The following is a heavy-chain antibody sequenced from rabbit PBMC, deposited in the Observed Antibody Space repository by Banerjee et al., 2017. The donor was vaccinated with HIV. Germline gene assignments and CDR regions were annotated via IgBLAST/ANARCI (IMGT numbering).Heavy chain of an antibody. V-gene: IGHV1S40*01. D-gene: IGHD6-1*01. Sequence: QSLEESGGDLVKPGASLTLTCTASGFSFSNRYHMCWVRQAPGKGLEWIACIYAGSSGSTYYASWAKGRFTISRTSSTTVDLKMTSLTAADTATYFCARDQGLTVGDGSGAYALDLWGPGTLVTVS. J-gene: IGHJ4*01. CDR1: GFSFSNRYH. CDR2: IYAGSSGST. CDR3: ARDQGLTVGDGSGAYALDL.